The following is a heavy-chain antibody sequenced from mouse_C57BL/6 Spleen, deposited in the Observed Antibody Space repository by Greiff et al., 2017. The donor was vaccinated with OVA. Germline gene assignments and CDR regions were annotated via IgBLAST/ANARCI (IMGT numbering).Heavy chain of an antibody. V-gene: IGHV1-59*01. Sequence: VQLQQPGAELVRPGTSVKLSCKASGYTFTSYWMHWVKQRPGQGLEWIGVIDPSDSYTNYNQKFKGKATLTVDTSSSTAYMQLSSLTSEDSAVYYCARVTVVGGVFDYWGQGTTLTVSS. D-gene: IGHD1-1*01. CDR1: GYTFTSYW. CDR3: ARVTVVGGVFDY. CDR2: IDPSDSYT. J-gene: IGHJ2*01.